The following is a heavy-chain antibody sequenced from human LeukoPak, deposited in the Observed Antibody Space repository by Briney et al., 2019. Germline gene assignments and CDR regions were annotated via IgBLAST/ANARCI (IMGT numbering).Heavy chain of an antibody. J-gene: IGHJ4*02. Sequence: PGGSLRLSCAASGFTFSSYSMNWVRQAPGKGLEWVSSISSSSSYIYYADSVKGRFTISRDNAKNSLYLQMNSLRAGDTAVYYCARDLGYCSSTSCYVGQYFDYWGQGTLVTVSS. V-gene: IGHV3-21*01. D-gene: IGHD2-2*01. CDR1: GFTFSSYS. CDR2: ISSSSSYI. CDR3: ARDLGYCSSTSCYVGQYFDY.